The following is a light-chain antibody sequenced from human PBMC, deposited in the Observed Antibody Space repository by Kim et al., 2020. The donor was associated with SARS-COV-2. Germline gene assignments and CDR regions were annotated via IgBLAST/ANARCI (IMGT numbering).Light chain of an antibody. V-gene: IGKV3-20*01. CDR1: QSFSCSL. CDR2: GEY. Sequence: LRVERANLSCRASQSFSCSLLAWYKKRPGQAPRRLIYGEYSRATVNPDRFSGSVSGTYFTLTISRLEHEDFALYYCQQYDTLPLTFGGWTKVDIK. CDR3: QQYDTLPLT. J-gene: IGKJ4*01.